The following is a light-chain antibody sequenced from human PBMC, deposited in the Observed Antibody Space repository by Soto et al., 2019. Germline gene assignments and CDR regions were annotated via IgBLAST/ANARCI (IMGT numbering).Light chain of an antibody. Sequence: EIGLTQSPGTLSLSTGDRATLSCRASQSVGTIYSGWHQQTPGQAPLLLIYDASTRATGIPDRFSGSTSGTVFILTINRLEPEDFAVYYCQQYGSTPWTFGQRTKVAIK. CDR1: QSVGTIY. CDR2: DAS. V-gene: IGKV3-20*01. CDR3: QQYGSTPWT. J-gene: IGKJ1*01.